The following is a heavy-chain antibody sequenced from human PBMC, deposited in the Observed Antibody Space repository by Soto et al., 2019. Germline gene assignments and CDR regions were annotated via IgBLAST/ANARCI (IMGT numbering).Heavy chain of an antibody. V-gene: IGHV4-4*07. J-gene: IGHJ3*02. Sequence: QVQLQESGPGLVKPSETLSLTCTVSGGSISSYYWSWIRQPAGKGLEWIGRIYTSGSTNYNPSLKSRVTKSGDTSKNQFSLKLSSLTAADTAVYYCARVVSSWLVDAFDIWGQGTMVTVSS. CDR3: ARVVSSWLVDAFDI. D-gene: IGHD6-13*01. CDR2: IYTSGST. CDR1: GGSISSYY.